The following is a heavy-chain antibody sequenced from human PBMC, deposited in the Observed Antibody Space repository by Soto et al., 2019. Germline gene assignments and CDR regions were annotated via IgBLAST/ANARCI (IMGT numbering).Heavy chain of an antibody. CDR2: ISYDGSNK. CDR3: GRCSSKSCHLFADY. V-gene: IGHV3-30-3*01. Sequence: QVQLVESGGGVVQPGRSLRLSCAASGFTFSSYAMHWVHQAPGKGLEWVALISYDGSNKYYADSVKGRFTISRDNSKNTLYLQRSSLGTEDTAFYYWGRCSSKSCHLFADYWGRGTLVAVSS. D-gene: IGHD2-2*01. J-gene: IGHJ4*02. CDR1: GFTFSSYA.